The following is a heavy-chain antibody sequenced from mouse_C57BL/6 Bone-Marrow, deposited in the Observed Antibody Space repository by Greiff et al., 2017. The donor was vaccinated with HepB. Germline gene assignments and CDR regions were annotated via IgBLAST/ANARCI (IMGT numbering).Heavy chain of an antibody. Sequence: QVQLQQPGAELVKPGASVKLSCKASGYTFTSYWMHWVKQRPGQGLEWIGMIHPNSGSTNYNEKFKSKATLTVDKSSSTAYMQLSSLTSEDSAVYYCARVPITTVVATNYDYWGQGTTLTVSS. J-gene: IGHJ2*01. D-gene: IGHD1-1*01. V-gene: IGHV1-64*01. CDR3: ARVPITTVVATNYDY. CDR1: GYTFTSYW. CDR2: IHPNSGST.